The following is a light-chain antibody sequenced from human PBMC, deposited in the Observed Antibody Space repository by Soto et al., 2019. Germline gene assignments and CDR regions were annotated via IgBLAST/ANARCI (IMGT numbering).Light chain of an antibody. V-gene: IGLV1-44*01. CDR1: SSNIGSNN. CDR3: EAWDDSLNGVV. J-gene: IGLJ2*01. CDR2: SNN. Sequence: QSVLTQTPSASGTPGQRVNISCSGSSSNIGSNNVNWYQQLPGTAPKLLIYSNNQRPSGVPDRFSGSKSGTLASLAISGLQSEDEADYYCEAWDDSLNGVVFGGGTKLTVL.